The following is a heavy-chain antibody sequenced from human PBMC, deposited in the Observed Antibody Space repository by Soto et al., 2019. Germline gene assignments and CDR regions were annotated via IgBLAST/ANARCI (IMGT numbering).Heavy chain of an antibody. CDR2: IYSSGST. V-gene: IGHV4-4*07. J-gene: IGHJ5*02. D-gene: IGHD3-3*01. CDR1: GGAISGYY. Sequence: SETLSLTCTVTGGAISGYYWTWMRQSAGGGLEWIGRIYSSGSTNYNPSLKSRVTISLDTSMNHFSLRLSSVTAADTAVYYCARGQRFSDWFDPWGQGTLVTVSS. CDR3: ARGQRFSDWFDP.